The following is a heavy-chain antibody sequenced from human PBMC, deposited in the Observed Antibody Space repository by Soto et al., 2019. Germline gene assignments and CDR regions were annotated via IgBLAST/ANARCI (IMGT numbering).Heavy chain of an antibody. CDR3: ARDTYGSGRFGMDV. J-gene: IGHJ6*02. Sequence: EVQLVESGGGLVQPGGSLRLSCAASGFTFSSYEMNWVRQXPGKGLEWVSDITSSGSSKYYADSVKGRFTISRDNAKNLLYLQMNSLRAEDTAVYYCARDTYGSGRFGMDVWGQGTTVTVSS. CDR1: GFTFSSYE. V-gene: IGHV3-48*03. D-gene: IGHD3-10*01. CDR2: ITSSGSSK.